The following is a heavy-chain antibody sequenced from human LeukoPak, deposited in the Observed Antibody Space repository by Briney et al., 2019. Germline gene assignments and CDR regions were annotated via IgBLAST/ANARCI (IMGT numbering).Heavy chain of an antibody. Sequence: SQTLSLTCTVSGDSHSNYYWSGIRRPPAKGLEWISYIYYSGSTNYHPSLTSRVTIVVDRSKNQFSLKLTSVTAADTAVYYCARVDSSDSGTLEYWGQGTLVTVSS. CDR1: GDSHSNYY. CDR2: IYYSGST. CDR3: ARVDSSDSGTLEY. J-gene: IGHJ4*02. V-gene: IGHV4-59*01. D-gene: IGHD3-10*01.